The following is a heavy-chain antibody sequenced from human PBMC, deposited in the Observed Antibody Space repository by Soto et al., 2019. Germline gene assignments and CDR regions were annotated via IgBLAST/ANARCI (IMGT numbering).Heavy chain of an antibody. V-gene: IGHV3-21*01. J-gene: IGHJ4*02. CDR2: ISSSSSYI. CDR3: AREDLEYGYYFDY. CDR1: GFTFSSYS. Sequence: GGSLRLSCAASGFTFSSYSMNWVRQAPGKGLEWVSSISSSSSYIYYADSVKGRFTISRDNAKNSLYLQMNSLRAEDTAVYYCAREDLEYGYYFDYWGQGTLVTVSS. D-gene: IGHD2-8*01.